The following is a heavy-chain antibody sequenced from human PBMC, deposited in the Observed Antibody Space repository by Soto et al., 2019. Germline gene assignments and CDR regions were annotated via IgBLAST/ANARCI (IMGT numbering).Heavy chain of an antibody. CDR1: GFTFSSYG. CDR2: IPYDGSNK. Sequence: PGGSLRLSCAASGFTFSSYGMHWVRQAPGKGLEWVAVIPYDGSNKYYADSVKGRFTISRDNSKNTLYLQMNSLRAEDTAVYYCAKGLEQYGMDVWGQGTTVTVSS. D-gene: IGHD1-1*01. V-gene: IGHV3-30*18. CDR3: AKGLEQYGMDV. J-gene: IGHJ6*02.